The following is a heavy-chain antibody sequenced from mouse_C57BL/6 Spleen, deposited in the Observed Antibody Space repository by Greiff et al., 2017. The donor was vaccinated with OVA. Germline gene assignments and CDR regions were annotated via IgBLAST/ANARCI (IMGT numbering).Heavy chain of an antibody. Sequence: QVTLKESGPGILQSSQTLSLTCSFSGFSLSTSGMGVSWIRQPSGKGLEWLAHIYWDDDKRYNPSLKSRLTISKDTSRNQVFLKITSVDTADTATYYCARVYYDYDAWFAYWGQGTLVTVSA. V-gene: IGHV8-12*01. CDR3: ARVYYDYDAWFAY. J-gene: IGHJ3*01. CDR2: IYWDDDK. D-gene: IGHD2-4*01. CDR1: GFSLSTSGMG.